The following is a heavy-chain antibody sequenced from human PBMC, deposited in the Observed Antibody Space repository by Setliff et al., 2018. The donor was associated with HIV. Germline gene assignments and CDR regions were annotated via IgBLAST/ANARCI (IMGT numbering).Heavy chain of an antibody. J-gene: IGHJ4*02. CDR3: AIRGSSGWYVGGYFDY. CDR2: INHSGST. V-gene: IGHV4-34*01. Sequence: SETLSLTCAVYGGSFRGYYWSWIRQPPGKGLEWIGEINHSGSTNYNPSLKSRVTISVDTSKNQFSLKLSAVTAADTAVYYCAIRGSSGWYVGGYFDYWGQGTLVTVSS. CDR1: GGSFRGYY. D-gene: IGHD6-19*01.